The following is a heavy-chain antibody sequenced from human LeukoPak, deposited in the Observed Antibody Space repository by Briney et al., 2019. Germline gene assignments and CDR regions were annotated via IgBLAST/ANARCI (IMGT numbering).Heavy chain of an antibody. CDR1: GGSISSGSYY. D-gene: IGHD3-22*01. J-gene: IGHJ4*02. Sequence: SQTLSLTCTVSGGSISSGSYYGRWIRQPAGKGLEWIERIYTNGSTNYNPSLKSRVTISVDTTKNQFSLKLSSVTAADTAVYYCASRFSGYYPYYFDYWGQGTLVTVSS. V-gene: IGHV4-61*02. CDR3: ASRFSGYYPYYFDY. CDR2: IYTNGST.